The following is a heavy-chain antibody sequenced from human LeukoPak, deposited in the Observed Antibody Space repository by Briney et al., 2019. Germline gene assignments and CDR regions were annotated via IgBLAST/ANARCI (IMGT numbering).Heavy chain of an antibody. CDR3: ARDAENYYDSSGRAVNWGPDY. CDR1: GYTFTSYY. V-gene: IGHV1-46*01. J-gene: IGHJ4*02. D-gene: IGHD3-22*01. Sequence: AASVKVSCKASGYTFTSYYMHWVRQAPGQGLEWMGIINPSGGSTSYAQKFQGRVTMTRDTSTSTVYMELSSLRSEDTAVYYCARDAENYYDSSGRAVNWGPDYWGQGTLVTVSS. CDR2: INPSGGST.